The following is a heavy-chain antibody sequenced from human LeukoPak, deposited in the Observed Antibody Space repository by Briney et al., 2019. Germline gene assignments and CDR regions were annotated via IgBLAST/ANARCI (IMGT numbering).Heavy chain of an antibody. V-gene: IGHV4-34*01. CDR1: GGSFSGYY. D-gene: IGHD3-10*01. CDR3: ARGVLLWFGELSPRYWFDP. Sequence: PSETLSLPCAVYGGSFSGYYWSWIRQPPGKGLEWIGEINHSGSTNYNPSLKSRVTISVDTSKNQFSLKLSSVTAADTAVYYCARGVLLWFGELSPRYWFDPWGQGTLVTVSS. CDR2: INHSGST. J-gene: IGHJ5*02.